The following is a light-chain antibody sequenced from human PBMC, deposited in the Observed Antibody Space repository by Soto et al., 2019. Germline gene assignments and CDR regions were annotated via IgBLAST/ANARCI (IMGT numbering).Light chain of an antibody. V-gene: IGKV3-20*01. CDR2: GAS. CDR1: QSVASSS. CDR3: QHYGGSQGT. J-gene: IGKJ1*01. Sequence: EIELTQSPGTPSSPPGERATLSCRASQSVASSSIAWYQQKLDQAPRLLIYGASNRATGIPDRFSGSGSGTDFTLTFSRLDPEDFAVYYCQHYGGSQGTFGQGTKVDIK.